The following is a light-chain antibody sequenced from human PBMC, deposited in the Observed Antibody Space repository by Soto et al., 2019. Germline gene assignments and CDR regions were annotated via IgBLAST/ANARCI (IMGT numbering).Light chain of an antibody. CDR1: QPVSRSY. V-gene: IGKV3-20*01. J-gene: IGKJ4*01. CDR2: GAS. CDR3: QHFDSSPT. Sequence: EIVLTQSPGTLSLTPGESATLSCRASQPVSRSYFVWYQQKPGQAPRLLIYGASASAPGIPDRFSGTGSGTESTLTISRLEPEDYAVYFCQHFDSSPTFGGGTKVEIK.